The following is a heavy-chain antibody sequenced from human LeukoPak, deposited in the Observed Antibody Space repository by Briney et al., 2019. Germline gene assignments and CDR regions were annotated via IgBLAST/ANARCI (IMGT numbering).Heavy chain of an antibody. D-gene: IGHD2-15*01. CDR3: ARRKGYCSGGSCYEYYFDY. J-gene: IGHJ4*02. Sequence: SETLSLTCSVYGGSFSGYYWSWIRQPPGKGLEWIGDIFYSGNTYYNPSLKSRVTISVDTSKNQFSLKLSSVTAADTAVYYCARRKGYCSGGSCYEYYFDYWGQGTLVTVSS. CDR1: GGSFSGYY. CDR2: IFYSGNT. V-gene: IGHV4-34*12.